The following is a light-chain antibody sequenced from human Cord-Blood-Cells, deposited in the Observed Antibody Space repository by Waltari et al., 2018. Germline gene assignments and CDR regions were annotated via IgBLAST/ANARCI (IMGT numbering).Light chain of an antibody. V-gene: IGKV1-5*01. J-gene: IGKJ1*01. CDR1: QSISSW. Sequence: EIQMTQSPSTLSASVGDRVTITCRASQSISSWLAWYQQKPGKAPKLLIYAASSLESGVPSRFSGSGSGTEFTLTISSLQPDDFATDYCQQYNSYSRTFGQGTKVEIK. CDR3: QQYNSYSRT. CDR2: AAS.